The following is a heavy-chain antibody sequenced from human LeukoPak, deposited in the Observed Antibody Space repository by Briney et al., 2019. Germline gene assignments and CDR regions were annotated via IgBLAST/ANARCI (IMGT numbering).Heavy chain of an antibody. J-gene: IGHJ4*02. D-gene: IGHD2-15*01. CDR1: GGTFSSYA. CDR3: ARGPLYCSGGSCYVDY. Sequence: ASVKVSCKASGGTFSSYAISWVRQAPGQGLEWMGGIIPIFGTANYAQKFQGRVTITADKSTSTAYMELSSLRSEDTAVYYCARGPLYCSGGSCYVDYWGQGTLVTVSS. V-gene: IGHV1-69*06. CDR2: IIPIFGTA.